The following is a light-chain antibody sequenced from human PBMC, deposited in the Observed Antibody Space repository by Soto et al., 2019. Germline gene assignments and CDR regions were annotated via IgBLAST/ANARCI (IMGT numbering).Light chain of an antibody. CDR1: QRLLNSNGYNY. CDR2: LGS. Sequence: DVVMTQSPLSLPVTPGEPASISCNSSQRLLNSNGYNYLDWYRQRPGQSPQLLIYLGSNRASGAQDRFSGSGSDIHLTWKTNRVEAEYVGVYYCMQALQPPRTFGQGTKLEFK. V-gene: IGKV2-28*01. J-gene: IGKJ2*01. CDR3: MQALQPPRT.